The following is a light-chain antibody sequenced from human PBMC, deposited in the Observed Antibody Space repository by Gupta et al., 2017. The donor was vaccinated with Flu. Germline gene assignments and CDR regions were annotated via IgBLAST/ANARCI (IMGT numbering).Light chain of an antibody. CDR2: AAS. J-gene: IGKJ4*01. CDR3: QKYNSAPLT. V-gene: IGKV1-27*01. Sequence: PYSLSASVGDRVTITCRASQYISNYLAWYQQKPGKVPKLLIYAASTLQSGVPSRFSGSGSGPDFTLTISSLQPEDVATYYCQKYNSAPLTFGGGTKVEIK. CDR1: QYISNY.